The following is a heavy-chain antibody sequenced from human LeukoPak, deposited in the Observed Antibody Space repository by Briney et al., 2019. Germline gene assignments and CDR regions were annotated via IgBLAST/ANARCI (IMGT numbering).Heavy chain of an antibody. CDR1: GFTFSSYA. CDR3: AKGARRTKRFLKWLLTYYFDY. Sequence: GGSLRLSCAASGFTFSSYAMNWVRQAPGKGLEWVSAISGSGGSTYYADSVKGRFTISRDNSKNTLYLQMNSLRAEDTAVYYCAKGARRTKRFLKWLLTYYFDYWGQGTLVTVSS. J-gene: IGHJ4*02. V-gene: IGHV3-23*01. CDR2: ISGSGGST. D-gene: IGHD3-3*01.